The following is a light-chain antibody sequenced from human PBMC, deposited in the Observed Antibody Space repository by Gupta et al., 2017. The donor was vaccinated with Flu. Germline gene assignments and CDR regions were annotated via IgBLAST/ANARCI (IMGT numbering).Light chain of an antibody. CDR1: QSGLYSSNNKNY. J-gene: IGKJ1*01. V-gene: IGKV4-1*01. CDR2: WAS. Sequence: SLGERATINCKYSQSGLYSSNNKNYLAWYQQKPGQPPKLLIYWASTRESGVPDRFSDSESGTDFTLTISSLQAEDVAVYYCHQDHSIPWTFGRGTKVEIK. CDR3: HQDHSIPWT.